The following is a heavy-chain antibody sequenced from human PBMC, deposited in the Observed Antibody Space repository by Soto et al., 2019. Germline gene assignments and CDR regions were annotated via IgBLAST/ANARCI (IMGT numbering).Heavy chain of an antibody. V-gene: IGHV4-59*01. CDR1: GTSISSYY. Sequence: SETLSLTCTVSGTSISSYYWSWIRQPPGKRLEWIANIHYSGTTNYNPSLASRVTLSVDTSKNQFSLKMTSVTAADRAMYFCARYNSYAIDYWGRGTLVTVSS. D-gene: IGHD2-8*01. J-gene: IGHJ4*02. CDR3: ARYNSYAIDY. CDR2: IHYSGTT.